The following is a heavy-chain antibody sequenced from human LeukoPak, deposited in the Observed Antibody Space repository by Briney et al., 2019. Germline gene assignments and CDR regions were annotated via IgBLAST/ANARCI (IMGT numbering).Heavy chain of an antibody. CDR3: AKKIRDPFDY. D-gene: IGHD3-16*01. V-gene: IGHV3-23*01. CDR1: GFTFSSYA. CDR2: ISGSGGST. Sequence: GGSLRLSCAASGFTFSSYAMSWVRQAPGKGLEWVSAISGSGGSTYYADSVKGRFAISRDNSKNTLCLQMNSLRAEDTAVYYCAKKIRDPFDYWGQGTLVTVSS. J-gene: IGHJ4*02.